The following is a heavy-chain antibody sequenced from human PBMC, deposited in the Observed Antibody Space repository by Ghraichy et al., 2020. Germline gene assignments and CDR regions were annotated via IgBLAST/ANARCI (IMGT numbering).Heavy chain of an antibody. CDR3: ARAGPHASITIFGVVPYFDY. CDR1: GGSISSYY. V-gene: IGHV4-59*01. Sequence: SETLSLTCTVSGGSISSYYWSWIRQPPGKGLEWIGYIYYSGSTNYNPSLKSRVTISVDTSKNQFSLKLSSVTAADTAVYYCARAGPHASITIFGVVPYFDYWGQGTLVTVSS. D-gene: IGHD3-3*01. J-gene: IGHJ4*02. CDR2: IYYSGST.